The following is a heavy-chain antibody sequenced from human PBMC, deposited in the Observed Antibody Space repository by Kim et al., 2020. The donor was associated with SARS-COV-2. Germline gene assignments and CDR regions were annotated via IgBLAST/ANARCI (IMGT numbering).Heavy chain of an antibody. Sequence: GGSLRLSCAASGFTFSSYSMNWVRQAPGKGLEWVSSISSSSSYIYYADSVKGRFTISRDNAKNSLYLQMNSLRAEDTAVYYCARAHGFLEWLPISPFDYWGQGTLVTVSS. CDR1: GFTFSSYS. V-gene: IGHV3-21*01. CDR2: ISSSSSYI. D-gene: IGHD3-3*01. J-gene: IGHJ4*02. CDR3: ARAHGFLEWLPISPFDY.